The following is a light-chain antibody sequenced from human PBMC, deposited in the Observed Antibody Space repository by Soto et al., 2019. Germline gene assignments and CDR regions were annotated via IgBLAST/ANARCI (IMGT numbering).Light chain of an antibody. Sequence: VVLTQSPGTLSLSPGERATLSCRASQSFSSSNLAWYQHKPGQPPKLIVYSASRRATGIPDRFSGSGSGTDFTLTISRLEPEELALYYCQQYGGSPPVTFGGGTRVDIK. CDR1: QSFSSSN. V-gene: IGKV3-20*01. CDR2: SAS. CDR3: QQYGGSPPVT. J-gene: IGKJ4*02.